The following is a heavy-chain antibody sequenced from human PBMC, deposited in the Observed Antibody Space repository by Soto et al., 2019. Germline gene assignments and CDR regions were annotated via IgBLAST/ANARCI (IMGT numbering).Heavy chain of an antibody. D-gene: IGHD3-10*01. J-gene: IGHJ4*02. V-gene: IGHV3-11*01. CDR3: AREIGNRLPYGPVDY. Sequence: GGSLRLSCAASGFTVSGYYMTWMRQAPGKGLEWVSFIGKTGSDIHYADSVEGRFTISRDNAKNSLYLQMNSLRAEDTAVHYCAREIGNRLPYGPVDYWGQGTLVTVSS. CDR2: IGKTGSDI. CDR1: GFTVSGYY.